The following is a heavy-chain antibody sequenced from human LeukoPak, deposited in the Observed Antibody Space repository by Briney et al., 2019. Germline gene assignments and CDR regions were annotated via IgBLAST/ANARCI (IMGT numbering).Heavy chain of an antibody. Sequence: GGSLRLSCAASGFTFSNHAMNWVRQAPGKGLEWVSSISGRSTDIYYADSVKGRFTISRDNAKNSLYLQINSLRAEDTAIYYCARRGYSDSSGYDYWGQGTLVTVSS. CDR3: ARRGYSDSSGYDY. D-gene: IGHD3-22*01. J-gene: IGHJ4*02. CDR1: GFTFSNHA. V-gene: IGHV3-21*01. CDR2: ISGRSTDI.